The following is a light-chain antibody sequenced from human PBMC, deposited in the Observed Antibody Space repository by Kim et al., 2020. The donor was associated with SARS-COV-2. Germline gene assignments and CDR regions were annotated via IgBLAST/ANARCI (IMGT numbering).Light chain of an antibody. CDR1: QSVGINY. CDR2: AAS. CDR3: QHYGRSPFT. Sequence: EIVLTQSPGTLSLSPGERVTPSCRASQSVGINYLAWYQQKPGQAPRLLIYAASSRATGIPDRFSGSGSGTDFTLTISRLEPEDFAVYYCQHYGRSPFTFGPGTKVDIK. J-gene: IGKJ3*01. V-gene: IGKV3-20*01.